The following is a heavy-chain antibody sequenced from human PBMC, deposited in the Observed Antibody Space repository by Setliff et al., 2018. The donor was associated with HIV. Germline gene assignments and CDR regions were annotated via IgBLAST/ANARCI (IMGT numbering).Heavy chain of an antibody. V-gene: IGHV1-18*01. D-gene: IGHD6-19*01. J-gene: IGHJ3*02. CDR2: ISVYNGNI. Sequence: ASVKVSCKASGYTFTSYSLNWVRQAPGQGLEWMGWISVYNGNINYAQKLQGRVTMTTDTSTSTAYMELRSLRSDDTAVYYCARDSEPGRAVAGADAFDIWAKGQWSPSPQ. CDR1: GYTFTSYS. CDR3: ARDSEPGRAVAGADAFDI.